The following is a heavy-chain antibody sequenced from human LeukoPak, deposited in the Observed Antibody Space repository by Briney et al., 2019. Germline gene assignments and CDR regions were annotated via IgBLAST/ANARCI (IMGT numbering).Heavy chain of an antibody. CDR1: GGTISSYY. J-gene: IGHJ4*02. V-gene: IGHV4-59*08. CDR2: VHYSGSA. D-gene: IGHD6-19*01. Sequence: SETLSLTCTVSGGTISSYYWNWIRQPPGKGLEWIGYVHYSGSAKYNPSLKSRVTISVDTSKNQFSLKLSSVIAADTAVYYCARWYSSGWAFDYWGQGTLVTVSS. CDR3: ARWYSSGWAFDY.